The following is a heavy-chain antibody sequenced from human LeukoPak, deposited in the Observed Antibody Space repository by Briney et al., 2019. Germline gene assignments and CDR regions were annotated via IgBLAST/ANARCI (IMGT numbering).Heavy chain of an antibody. CDR2: IYYSGST. CDR1: DGSINSYY. V-gene: IGHV4-59*12. Sequence: SETLSLTCTVSDGSINSYYWSWIRQPPGKGLEWIGHIYYSGSTNYNPSLKSRVTISVDTSKNQFSLKLSSVTAADTAVYYCAINDILTGYYYGYWGQGTLVTVSS. CDR3: AINDILTGYYYGY. D-gene: IGHD3-9*01. J-gene: IGHJ4*02.